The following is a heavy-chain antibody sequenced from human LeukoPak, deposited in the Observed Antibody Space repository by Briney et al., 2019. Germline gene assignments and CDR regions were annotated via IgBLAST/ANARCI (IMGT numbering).Heavy chain of an antibody. Sequence: ASVKVSYKASGYTFTSYGISWVRQAPGQGLEWMGWISAYNGNTNYAQKLQGRVTMTTDTSTSTAYMELRSLRSDDTAVYYCARDRRSVAAAGIIFDPWGQGTLVTVSS. CDR1: GYTFTSYG. D-gene: IGHD6-13*01. CDR2: ISAYNGNT. V-gene: IGHV1-18*01. CDR3: ARDRRSVAAAGIIFDP. J-gene: IGHJ5*02.